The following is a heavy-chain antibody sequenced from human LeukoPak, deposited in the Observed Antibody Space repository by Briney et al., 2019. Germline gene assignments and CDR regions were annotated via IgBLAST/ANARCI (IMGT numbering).Heavy chain of an antibody. J-gene: IGHJ6*02. CDR2: IYSGGST. D-gene: IGHD7-27*01. Sequence: GGSLRLSCAASGFTVSSNYMSWVRQAPGKGLEWVSVIYSGGSTYYADSVKGRFTISRDNSKNTLYLQMNSLRAEDTAVYYCAHLGRKNYYYYGMDVWAKGPRSPSP. V-gene: IGHV3-66*01. CDR3: AHLGRKNYYYYGMDV. CDR1: GFTVSSNY.